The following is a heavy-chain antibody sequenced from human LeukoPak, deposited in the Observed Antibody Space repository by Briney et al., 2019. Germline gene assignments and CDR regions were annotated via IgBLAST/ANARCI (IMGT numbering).Heavy chain of an antibody. J-gene: IGHJ4*02. Sequence: PGGSLRLSCAASGFTFSSYGMHWVRQAPGKGLEWVAVISYDGSNKYYADSVKGRFTISRDNSKNTLYLQMNSLRAEDTAVYYCAKATQRLARLIDYWGQGTLVTVSS. V-gene: IGHV3-30*18. CDR3: AKATQRLARLIDY. CDR2: ISYDGSNK. CDR1: GFTFSSYG. D-gene: IGHD6-25*01.